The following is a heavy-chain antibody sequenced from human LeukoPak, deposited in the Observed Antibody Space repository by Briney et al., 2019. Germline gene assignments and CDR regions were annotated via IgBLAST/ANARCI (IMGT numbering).Heavy chain of an antibody. CDR1: GDSISSSNW. Sequence: PSETLSLTCAVSGDSISSSNWWSWVRQPPGKGLEWIGEIYHSGNTNYNPALQSRVTISLDKSKNQFSLILNSVTAAYTAVYYCARVGALGGHDFWGQGSLVTVSS. CDR3: ARVGALGGHDF. J-gene: IGHJ4*02. D-gene: IGHD1-26*01. CDR2: IYHSGNT. V-gene: IGHV4-4*02.